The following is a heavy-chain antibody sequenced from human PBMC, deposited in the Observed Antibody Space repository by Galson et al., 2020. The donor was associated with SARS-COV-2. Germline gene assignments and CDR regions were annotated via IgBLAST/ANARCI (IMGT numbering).Heavy chain of an antibody. CDR1: GFSFNTYA. D-gene: IGHD6-13*01. J-gene: IGHJ2*01. V-gene: IGHV3-30*04. CDR3: ARHSSPLRGDFDL. Sequence: GESLKISCAASGFSFNTYAMHWVRQAPGTGLEWVAVISSDGSNTYYVDSVMGRFTISRDISKNTLYLQMSSLRAEDTAVYYCARHSSPLRGDFDLWGRGTLVTVSS. CDR2: ISSDGSNT.